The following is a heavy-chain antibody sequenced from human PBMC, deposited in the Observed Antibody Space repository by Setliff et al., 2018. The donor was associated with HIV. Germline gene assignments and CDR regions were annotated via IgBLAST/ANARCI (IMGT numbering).Heavy chain of an antibody. CDR3: ARETQQSYNIVTGYNYYYGIDV. Sequence: LSETLSLTCNVSGASISSYYWTWIRQSPGNRLEWLGYLTDSGNTNYNPSLRRRVTISADTSKNQVPLRLRSVTAADTAVYYCARETQQSYNIVTGYNYYYGIDVWGQGTTVTVSS. CDR1: GASISSYY. CDR2: LTDSGNT. D-gene: IGHD3-9*01. V-gene: IGHV4-59*01. J-gene: IGHJ6*02.